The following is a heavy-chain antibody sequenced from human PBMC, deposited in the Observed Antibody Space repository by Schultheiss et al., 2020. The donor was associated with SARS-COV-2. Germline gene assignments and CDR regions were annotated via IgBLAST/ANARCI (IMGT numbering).Heavy chain of an antibody. D-gene: IGHD2-2*01. CDR2: IYYSGST. J-gene: IGHJ3*02. CDR3: AREIVVVPAAIVGAFDI. V-gene: IGHV4-61*01. CDR1: GGSVSSCSYY. Sequence: SETLSLTCTVSGGSVSSCSYYWSWIRQPPGKGLEWIGYIYYSGSTNYNPSLKSRVTISVYTAKNQFSLKLSSVTAADTAVYYCAREIVVVPAAIVGAFDIWGQGTMVTVSS.